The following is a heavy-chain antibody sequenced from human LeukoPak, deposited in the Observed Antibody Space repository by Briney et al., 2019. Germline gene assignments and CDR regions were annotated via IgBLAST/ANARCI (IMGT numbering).Heavy chain of an antibody. D-gene: IGHD1-14*01. CDR1: GGSISSYY. J-gene: IGHJ5*02. V-gene: IGHV4-59*01. CDR2: IYYSGST. CDR3: TRDSPEFDP. Sequence: PSETLSITCTVSGGSISSYYWSWIRQPPGKGLEWMGYIYYSGSTNYNPSLKSRVTISVDTSKNQFSLKLSSVTAADTAVYYCTRDSPEFDPWGQGTLVTVSS.